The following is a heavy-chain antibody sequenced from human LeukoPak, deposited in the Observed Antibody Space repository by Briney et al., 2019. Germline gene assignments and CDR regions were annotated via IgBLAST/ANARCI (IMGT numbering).Heavy chain of an antibody. J-gene: IGHJ5*02. D-gene: IGHD3-10*01. CDR3: ARRVLMSSAGVPDTWLDP. CDR2: ISYSGST. V-gene: IGHV4-59*08. Sequence: SETLSLTCTVSGGSVTNYYWNWIRQPPGKGLEWLGHISYSGSTIYNPSLNSRVTISLDTSKNQFSLNLNPVTAADTAVYYCARRVLMSSAGVPDTWLDPWGQGTLVTVSS. CDR1: GGSVTNYY.